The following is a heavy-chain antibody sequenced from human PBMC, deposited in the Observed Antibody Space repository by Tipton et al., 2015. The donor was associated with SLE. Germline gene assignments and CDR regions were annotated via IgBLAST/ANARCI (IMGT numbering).Heavy chain of an antibody. CDR3: TTQSWYDHTDFRSIDY. D-gene: IGHD4-11*01. V-gene: IGHV3-15*01. Sequence: QLVQSGGGVVKPGGSLRLSCAASGFTFANAWMTWVRQTPGKRLEWVGRIKSTIDSGTADYSAPFKGRFFVSRDDSKRTLYLQMNSLKVEDTAFYYCTTQSWYDHTDFRSIDYWGQGVLVTVSS. CDR2: IKSTIDSGTA. J-gene: IGHJ4*02. CDR1: GFTFANAW.